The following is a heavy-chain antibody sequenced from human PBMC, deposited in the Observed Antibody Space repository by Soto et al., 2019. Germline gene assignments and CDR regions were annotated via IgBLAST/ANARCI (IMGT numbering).Heavy chain of an antibody. CDR3: AKVFSPEGGNYFDH. CDR2: ISNSFSDGNT. CDR1: GFTFSSYA. J-gene: IGHJ4*02. Sequence: GGSLRLSXAASGFTFSSYAMDWVRQAPGKGLEWVSAISNSFSDGNTHYADSVKGRFTISRDNDKNTVFLEMSFLRAEDTAVYYCAKVFSPEGGNYFDHWGQGTLVTVSS. V-gene: IGHV3-23*01.